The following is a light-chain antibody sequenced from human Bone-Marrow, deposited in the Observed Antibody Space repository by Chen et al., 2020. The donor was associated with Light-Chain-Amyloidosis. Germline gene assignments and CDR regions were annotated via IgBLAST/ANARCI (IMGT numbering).Light chain of an antibody. CDR2: GAS. Sequence: EIVLTQSPATLSLSPGERATLSCRASQNVGSSLAWYQQKPGQAPRLLIHGASTRATDIPARFSGSGSGTEFIFSISGLQSEDFAVYYCHQYNNWPYTLGQGTKLEIK. CDR3: HQYNNWPYT. CDR1: QNVGSS. J-gene: IGKJ2*01. V-gene: IGKV3D-15*01.